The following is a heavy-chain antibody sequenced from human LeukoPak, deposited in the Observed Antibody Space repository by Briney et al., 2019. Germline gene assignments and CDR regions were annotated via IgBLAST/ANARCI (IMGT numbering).Heavy chain of an antibody. D-gene: IGHD4-23*01. CDR1: GFTFSSYA. Sequence: GGSLRLSCADSGFTFSSYAMSWVRQAPGKGLEWVSAISGSGGSTYYADSVKGRFTISRDNSKNTLYLQMNSLRAEDTAVYYCAKAVNARSKSYYYYYGMDVWGQGTTVTVSS. CDR2: ISGSGGST. V-gene: IGHV3-23*01. CDR3: AKAVNARSKSYYYYYGMDV. J-gene: IGHJ6*02.